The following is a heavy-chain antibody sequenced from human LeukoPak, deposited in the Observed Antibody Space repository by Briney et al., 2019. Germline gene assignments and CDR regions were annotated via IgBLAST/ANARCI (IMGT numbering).Heavy chain of an antibody. D-gene: IGHD2-8*01. Sequence: SETLSLTCTVSGGSLSSYYWSWIRQPPGKGLEWIAYIYYTGSTNYNPSLKSRVTISVDTSENQFSLRLSSVTAADTAVYYYAREEVMATQHWGQGALVTVSS. V-gene: IGHV4-59*01. J-gene: IGHJ4*02. CDR1: GGSLSSYY. CDR2: IYYTGST. CDR3: AREEVMATQH.